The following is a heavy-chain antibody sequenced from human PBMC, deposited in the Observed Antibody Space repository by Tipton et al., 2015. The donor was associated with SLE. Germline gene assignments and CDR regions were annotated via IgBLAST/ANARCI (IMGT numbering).Heavy chain of an antibody. J-gene: IGHJ4*02. Sequence: GSLRLSCAASGFTFNNFYIHWVRQVPGKGLVWVSRINTDGSDPTYADSVKGRFTISRDNARNTVFLQMNSLRAEDTAVYYCAGAEWYYFNYLGQGTLVTVSS. CDR3: AGAEWYYFNY. CDR2: INTDGSDP. D-gene: IGHD3-3*01. V-gene: IGHV3-74*01. CDR1: GFTFNNFY.